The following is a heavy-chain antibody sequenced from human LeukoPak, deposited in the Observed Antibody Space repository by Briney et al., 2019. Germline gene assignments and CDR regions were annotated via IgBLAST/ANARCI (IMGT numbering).Heavy chain of an antibody. Sequence: ASVKVSCKASGYTFTSYGISWVRQAPGQGLEWMGWISAYNGNTNYAQKLQGRVTMTTDTSTSTACMELRSLRSDDTAVYYCARDTGCSSGSCYYPMIFDYWGRGTLVTVSS. CDR1: GYTFTSYG. CDR3: ARDTGCSSGSCYYPMIFDY. CDR2: ISAYNGNT. V-gene: IGHV1-18*01. D-gene: IGHD2-15*01. J-gene: IGHJ4*02.